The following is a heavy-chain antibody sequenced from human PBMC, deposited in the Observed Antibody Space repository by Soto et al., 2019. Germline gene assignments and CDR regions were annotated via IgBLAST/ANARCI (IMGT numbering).Heavy chain of an antibody. Sequence: PGGSLTLSCEGSGFAFIDRCLIGFRQAPGRGLEWVSGITGSSREIVYADSVKGRFTISRDNSKNTLYLQMSSLRGDDTAIYYCAKLEEASGLLTSYIDFWGQGT. CDR3: AKLEEASGLLTSYIDF. CDR2: ITGSSREI. V-gene: IGHV3-23*01. D-gene: IGHD2-21*01. CDR1: GFAFIDRC. J-gene: IGHJ4*02.